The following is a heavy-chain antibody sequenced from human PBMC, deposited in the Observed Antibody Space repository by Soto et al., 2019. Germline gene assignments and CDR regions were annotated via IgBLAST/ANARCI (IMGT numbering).Heavy chain of an antibody. CDR1: GGTFSSYA. CDR2: IIPIFGTA. V-gene: IGHV1-69*06. CDR3: ASPTREWLPPARDYYYGMDV. Sequence: QVQLVQSGAEVKKPGSSVKVSCKASGGTFSSYAISWVRQAPGQGLEWMGGIIPIFGTANYAQKFQGRVTITADKSTITAYMALSSLRSEDTAVYYCASPTREWLPPARDYYYGMDVWGQGTTVTVSS. D-gene: IGHD3-3*01. J-gene: IGHJ6*02.